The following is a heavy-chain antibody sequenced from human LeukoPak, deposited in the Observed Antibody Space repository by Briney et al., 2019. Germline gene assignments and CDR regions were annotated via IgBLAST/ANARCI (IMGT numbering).Heavy chain of an antibody. Sequence: SQTLSLTCTVSGGSISSGGYYWSWIRQHPGKGLEWIGYIYYSGSTYYNPSLKSRVTISVDMSKNRFSLKLSSVTAADTAVYYCARTTHDYYYYGMDVWGQGTTVTVSS. D-gene: IGHD4-17*01. CDR3: ARTTHDYYYYGMDV. V-gene: IGHV4-31*03. CDR2: IYYSGST. CDR1: GGSISSGGYY. J-gene: IGHJ6*02.